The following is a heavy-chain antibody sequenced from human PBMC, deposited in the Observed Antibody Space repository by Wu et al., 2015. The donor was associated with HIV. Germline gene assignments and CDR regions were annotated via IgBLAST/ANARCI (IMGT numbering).Heavy chain of an antibody. CDR1: GYTFSNFW. D-gene: IGHD2-2*01. J-gene: IGHJ4*02. CDR3: VSSAGTSYYFDY. V-gene: IGHV1-2*02. CDR2: INPNSGGSGGT. Sequence: QVKLVQSRSEMKKPGDSLKVSCKASGYTFSNFWIHWMRLVPGQGLEWMGWINPNSGGSGGTNYAQKFQGRVTMTRDTSISTAYMELSRLRSADTAVYYCVSSAGTSYYFDYWAREPWSPSPQ.